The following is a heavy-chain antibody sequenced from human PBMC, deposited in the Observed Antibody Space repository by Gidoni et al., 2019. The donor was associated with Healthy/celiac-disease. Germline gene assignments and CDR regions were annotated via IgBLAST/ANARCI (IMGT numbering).Heavy chain of an antibody. V-gene: IGHV1-69*02. CDR2: IIPILGIA. Sequence: QVQLAQSGAEVKKPGSSVTVSCKASGGTFSSYTISWVRQAPGQGLEWMGRIIPILGIANYAQKFQGRVTITADKSTSTAYMELSSLRSEDTAVYYCARGEVVTATAEYFQHWGQGTLVTVSS. CDR1: GGTFSSYT. J-gene: IGHJ1*01. D-gene: IGHD2-21*02. CDR3: ARGEVVTATAEYFQH.